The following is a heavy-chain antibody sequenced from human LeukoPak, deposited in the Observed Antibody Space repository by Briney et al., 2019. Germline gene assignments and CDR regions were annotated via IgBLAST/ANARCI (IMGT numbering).Heavy chain of an antibody. CDR3: RQSSTSWASRVDY. V-gene: IGHV1-69*13. CDR1: GGTFSSYA. Sequence: GASVKVSCKASGGTFSSYAISWVRQAPGQGLEWMGGIIPIFGTANYAQKFQGRVTITAGESTSTAYMELSSLRSEDTAVYYCRQSSTSWASRVDYWGQGTLVTVSS. CDR2: IIPIFGTA. D-gene: IGHD2-2*01. J-gene: IGHJ4*02.